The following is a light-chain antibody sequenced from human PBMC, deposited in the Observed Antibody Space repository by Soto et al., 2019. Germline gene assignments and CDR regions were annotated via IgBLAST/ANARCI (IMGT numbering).Light chain of an antibody. CDR3: QQYNDNWT. Sequence: EIQLTQSPSTLSAYVGDRVTITCRASQSISSWLAWYQQKPGTAPKLLIYKASTLQSGVPSRFSGSGSGTEFTLTISSLQPDDSATYYCQQYNDNWTFGQGTKVDIK. CDR2: KAS. CDR1: QSISSW. V-gene: IGKV1-5*03. J-gene: IGKJ1*01.